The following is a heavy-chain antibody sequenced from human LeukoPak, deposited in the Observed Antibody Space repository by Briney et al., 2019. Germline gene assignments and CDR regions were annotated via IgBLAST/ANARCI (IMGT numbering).Heavy chain of an antibody. CDR2: MNPKTGNT. D-gene: IGHD6-19*01. Sequence: ASVKVFCKASGYTFTDHDLNWVRQAAGQGLEWMGWMNPKTGNTGYAHKFRGRVIMTRNTSITTAYMELSSLSSEDTAIYYCARGVAAHDSWGQGTLVTVSS. V-gene: IGHV1-8*01. J-gene: IGHJ4*02. CDR3: ARGVAAHDS. CDR1: GYTFTDHD.